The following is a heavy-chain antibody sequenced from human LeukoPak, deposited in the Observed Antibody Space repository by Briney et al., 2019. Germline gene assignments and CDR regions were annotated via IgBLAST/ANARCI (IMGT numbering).Heavy chain of an antibody. CDR3: TRLSEGSTGIDY. CDR1: GFTLSGSS. V-gene: IGHV3-73*01. J-gene: IGHJ4*02. D-gene: IGHD3-10*01. Sequence: QPGGSLRLSCAASGFTLSGSSMHWVRQASGKGLEWVGRIRSKANSYATAYAASVKGRFTTSRDDSKNTAYLQMNSLKTEDTAVYYCTRLSEGSTGIDYWGQGTLVTVSS. CDR2: IRSKANSYAT.